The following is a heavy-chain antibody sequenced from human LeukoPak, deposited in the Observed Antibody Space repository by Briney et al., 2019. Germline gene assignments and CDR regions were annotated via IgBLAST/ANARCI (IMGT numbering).Heavy chain of an antibody. J-gene: IGHJ4*02. CDR1: GGSISSSSYY. Sequence: SETLSLTCTVSGGSISSSSYYWGWIRQPPGTGLEWIGSIYYSGSTYYNPSLKSRVTISVDTSKNQFSLKLSSVTAADTAVYYCAGLTYYYDSSGYHLDYWGPGTLVTVSS. V-gene: IGHV4-39*01. D-gene: IGHD3-22*01. CDR3: AGLTYYYDSSGYHLDY. CDR2: IYYSGST.